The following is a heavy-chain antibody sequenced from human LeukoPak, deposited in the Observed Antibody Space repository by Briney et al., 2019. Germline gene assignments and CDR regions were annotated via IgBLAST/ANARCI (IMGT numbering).Heavy chain of an antibody. Sequence: ASVKVPCRASGYTFTSYDINWVRQATGQGLEWMGWMNPNSGNTGYAQKFQGRVTMTSNTSISTAYMELSSLRSEDTVVYYCARVGRDRHGDYIDYWSQGTLVTVSS. V-gene: IGHV1-8*01. CDR2: MNPNSGNT. CDR1: GYTFTSYD. D-gene: IGHD4-17*01. J-gene: IGHJ4*02. CDR3: ARVGRDRHGDYIDY.